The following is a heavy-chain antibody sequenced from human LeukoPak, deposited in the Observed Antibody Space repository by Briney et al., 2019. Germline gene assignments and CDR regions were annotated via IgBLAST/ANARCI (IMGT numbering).Heavy chain of an antibody. V-gene: IGHV4-34*01. CDR2: INHSGSV. D-gene: IGHD3-10*01. J-gene: IGHJ4*02. CDR1: GGSFSGQY. Sequence: SETLPLSCAVYGGSFSGQYWGWIRQPPGKGLEWIGEINHSGSVSYNASLKSRVTISLDTSKNQFSLNLRSVTAADTAVYYCAGGDYHGSESYANYWGQGTLVTVSS. CDR3: AGGDYHGSESYANY.